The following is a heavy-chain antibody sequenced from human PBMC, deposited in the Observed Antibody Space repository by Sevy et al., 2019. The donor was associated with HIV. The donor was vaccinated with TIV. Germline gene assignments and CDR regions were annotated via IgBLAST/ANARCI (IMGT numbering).Heavy chain of an antibody. J-gene: IGHJ6*02. Sequence: SLKISCAASGFTFDDYAMHWVRQVPGKGLEWVSGISWNSNSIGYADSVKGRITISRDNAKKSLYLQMNSLRPEDSALDYWAIATDPDSDVWIGIDHYYYAMDVWGQGTTVTVSS. CDR2: ISWNSNSI. D-gene: IGHD3-3*01. V-gene: IGHV3-9*01. CDR1: GFTFDDYA. CDR3: AIATDPDSDVWIGIDHYYYAMDV.